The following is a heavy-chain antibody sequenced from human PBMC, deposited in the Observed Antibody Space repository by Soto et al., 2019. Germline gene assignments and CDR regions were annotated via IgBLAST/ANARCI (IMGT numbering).Heavy chain of an antibody. V-gene: IGHV3-23*01. CDR1: GFTLRSYA. CDR3: AKARGSRTPAPGSY. J-gene: IGHJ4*02. Sequence: PGGSLRLSCAASGFTLRSYAMSWVRQPPGEGLEWVSAISGSGGSTYYVDSVKGRFTISRDNSNNTVYLQMNSLRAEDTAVYYCAKARGSRTPAPGSYWGQGT. D-gene: IGHD2-2*01. CDR2: ISGSGGST.